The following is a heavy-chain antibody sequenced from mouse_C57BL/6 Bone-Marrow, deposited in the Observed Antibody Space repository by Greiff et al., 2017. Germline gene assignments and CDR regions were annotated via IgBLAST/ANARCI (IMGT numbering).Heavy chain of an antibody. Sequence: DVKLVESGGGLVKPGGSLKLSCAASGFTFSSYAMSWVRQTPEKRLEWVATISDGGSYTYYPDNVKGRFTIPRDNAKNNLYLQMSHLKSEDTAMYYCARPLYDYVVAWFAYWGQGTLVTVSA. J-gene: IGHJ3*01. CDR1: GFTFSSYA. V-gene: IGHV5-4*03. D-gene: IGHD2-4*01. CDR2: ISDGGSYT. CDR3: ARPLYDYVVAWFAY.